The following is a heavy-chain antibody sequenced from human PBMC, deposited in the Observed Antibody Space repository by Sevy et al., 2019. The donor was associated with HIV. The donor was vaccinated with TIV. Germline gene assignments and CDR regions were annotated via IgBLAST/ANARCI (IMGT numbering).Heavy chain of an antibody. CDR2: IIPIFRTA. CDR1: GGTFSSYA. Sequence: ASVKVSCKASGGTFSSYAISWVRQAPGQGLEWMGGIIPIFRTANYAQKFQGRVTITADESTSTAYMELSSLRSEDTAVYYCASLVDIVVVPAARGTRRAFDIWGQGTMVTVSS. CDR3: ASLVDIVVVPAARGTRRAFDI. V-gene: IGHV1-69*13. D-gene: IGHD2-2*01. J-gene: IGHJ3*02.